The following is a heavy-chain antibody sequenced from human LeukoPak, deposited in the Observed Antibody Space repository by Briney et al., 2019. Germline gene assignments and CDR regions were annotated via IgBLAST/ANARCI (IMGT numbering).Heavy chain of an antibody. V-gene: IGHV6-1*01. CDR2: TYYRSKWYN. Sequence: SQTLSLTCAISGDSVSSNSAAWNWIRQSPSRGLEWLGRTYYRSKWYNDYAVSVKSRITINPDTSKNQFSLQLNSVTPEDTAVYYCAREAVPSPSGSYRNWFDPWGQGTLVTVSS. CDR3: AREAVPSPSGSYRNWFDP. CDR1: GDSVSSNSAA. D-gene: IGHD1-26*01. J-gene: IGHJ5*02.